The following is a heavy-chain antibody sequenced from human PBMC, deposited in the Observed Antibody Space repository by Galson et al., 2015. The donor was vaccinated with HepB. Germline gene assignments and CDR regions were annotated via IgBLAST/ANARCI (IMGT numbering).Heavy chain of an antibody. CDR3: AKDRWDLLRMGAFDV. CDR1: GFTFDNFA. J-gene: IGHJ3*01. CDR2: LSWNSGSY. Sequence: SLRLSCAASGFTFDNFAMHWVRQVPGKGLEWVSGLSWNSGSYVYADSVKGRFTISRDNSKNSLYLQMNSLRPEDTAVYYCAKDRWDLLRMGAFDVWGQGTLVTVSS. V-gene: IGHV3-9*01. D-gene: IGHD2-8*01.